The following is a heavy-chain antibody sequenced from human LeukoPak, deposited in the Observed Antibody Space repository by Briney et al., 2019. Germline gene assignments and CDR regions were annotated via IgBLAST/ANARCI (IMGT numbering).Heavy chain of an antibody. CDR1: GGSISSYY. Sequence: SETLSLTCTVSGGSISSYYWNWIRQPPGKGLEWIGYIYYSGSTNYNPSLKSRVTISVDTSKNQFSLKLSSVTAADTAVYYCARDLSAAGGIDIWGQGTMVTVSS. CDR3: ARDLSAAGGIDI. V-gene: IGHV4-59*01. D-gene: IGHD3-16*01. CDR2: IYYSGST. J-gene: IGHJ3*02.